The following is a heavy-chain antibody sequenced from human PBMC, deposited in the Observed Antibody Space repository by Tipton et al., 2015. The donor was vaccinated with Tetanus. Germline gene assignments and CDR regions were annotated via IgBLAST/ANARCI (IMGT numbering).Heavy chain of an antibody. CDR2: ISPDGINT. CDR3: VKPPPGSNFFDV. D-gene: IGHD2/OR15-2a*01. CDR1: GFSFSNNN. V-gene: IGHV3-30*18. J-gene: IGHJ3*01. Sequence: RSLRLSCAASGFSFSNNNMHWVRQAPGKGLEWVASISPDGINTFYPDSVKGRFTISRDNSKRTLHLQMDSLRAEDTALYYCVKPPPGSNFFDVWGPGTMVTVSS.